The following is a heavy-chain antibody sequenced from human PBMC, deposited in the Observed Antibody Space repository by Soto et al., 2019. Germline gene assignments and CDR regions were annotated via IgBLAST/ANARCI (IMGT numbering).Heavy chain of an antibody. J-gene: IGHJ4*02. CDR1: GGSTDSLY. D-gene: IGHD3-3*01. CDR2: LSYSGST. CDR3: ARQGYYDLLSGYYLFDY. V-gene: IGHV4-59*08. Sequence: QVQLQESGPGLVKPSETLFVTCTVSGGSTDSLYWSWVRQPPGKGLEWIGYLSYSGSTTYNPSLKSRVIVSIDTSKNQSSLKLTSVTAADTAVYYCARQGYYDLLSGYYLFDYWGQGILVTVSS.